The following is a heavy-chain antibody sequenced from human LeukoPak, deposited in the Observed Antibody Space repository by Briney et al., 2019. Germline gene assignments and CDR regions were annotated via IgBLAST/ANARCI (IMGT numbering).Heavy chain of an antibody. CDR1: GYTFTGYY. V-gene: IGHV1-2*02. CDR3: ARDLYGGTSATFDY. CDR2: INPNSGGT. J-gene: IGHJ4*02. Sequence: ASVKVSCKASGYTFTGYYMHWVRQAPGQELEWMGWINPNSGGTYYAQKSQGRVTMTSDTSISSAYMELSRLRSDDRAVYYCARDLYGGTSATFDYWGQGTLVTVSS. D-gene: IGHD4-23*01.